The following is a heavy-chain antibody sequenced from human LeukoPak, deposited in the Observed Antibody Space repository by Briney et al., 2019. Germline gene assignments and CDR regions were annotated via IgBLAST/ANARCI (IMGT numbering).Heavy chain of an antibody. CDR3: ARAVGGDDILTGYYDY. V-gene: IGHV3-30-3*01. Sequence: GGSLRLSCAASGFTFSSYAMSWVRQAPGKGLEWVAVISYDGSNKYYADSVKGRFTISRDNSKNTLYLQMNSLRAEDTAVYYCARAVGGDDILTGYYDYWGQGTLVTVSS. CDR1: GFTFSSYA. J-gene: IGHJ4*02. D-gene: IGHD3-9*01. CDR2: ISYDGSNK.